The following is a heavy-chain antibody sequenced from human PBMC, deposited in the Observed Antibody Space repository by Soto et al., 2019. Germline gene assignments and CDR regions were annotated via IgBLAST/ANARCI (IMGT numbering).Heavy chain of an antibody. Sequence: QVQLHQWGAGLLKPSETLSLTCAVYGGSFSGYYWSWIRQPPGKGLEWIGEINDSGSSNYNPSLKSRVAISVDTPTHPCSLELSSVTAADTAVYYCARGLLLWFGELSRRGGYYYYMDVWGKGTMVTVSS. CDR2: INDSGSS. V-gene: IGHV4-34*01. CDR3: ARGLLLWFGELSRRGGYYYYMDV. D-gene: IGHD3-10*01. CDR1: GGSFSGYY. J-gene: IGHJ6*03.